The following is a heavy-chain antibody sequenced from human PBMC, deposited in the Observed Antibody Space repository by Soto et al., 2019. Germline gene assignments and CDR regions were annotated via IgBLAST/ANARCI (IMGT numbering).Heavy chain of an antibody. J-gene: IGHJ4*02. CDR3: VKGEYYYDSSGYYPFDY. Sequence: PGGSLRLSCSASGFTFSSYAMHWVCQAPGKGLEYVSSISTNGGSTHYADSVKGRFTISRDNSKNTQYLQMSSLRADDTAVYYCVKGEYYYDSSGYYPFDYWGQGTLVTVSS. CDR2: ISTNGGST. V-gene: IGHV3-64D*06. CDR1: GFTFSSYA. D-gene: IGHD3-22*01.